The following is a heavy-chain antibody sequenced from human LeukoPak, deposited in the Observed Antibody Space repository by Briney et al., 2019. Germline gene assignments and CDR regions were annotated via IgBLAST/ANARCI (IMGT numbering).Heavy chain of an antibody. J-gene: IGHJ4*02. CDR3: ARWPHCQDF. CDR2: INKDGSEE. V-gene: IGHV3-7*03. Sequence: QTGGSLRLSCAAFGFTFSDFYKSWVRQAPGKGLEWVANINKDGSEEKYVDSVKGRFTISRDNAKNSLYLQMSSLRADDTAVYYCARWPHCQDFWGRGTRVTVSS. CDR1: GFTFSDFY.